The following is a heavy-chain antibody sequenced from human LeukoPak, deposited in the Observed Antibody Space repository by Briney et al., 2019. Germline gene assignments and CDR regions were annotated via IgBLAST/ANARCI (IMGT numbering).Heavy chain of an antibody. CDR3: AKDYPIPAL. V-gene: IGHV3-33*06. J-gene: IGHJ4*02. CDR1: GFTFSSYG. Sequence: HPGTSLRLSCAASGFTFSSYGMHWVRQAPGKGLEWVAVIWYDGTNKYYADSVKGRFTISRDNSKNTLYLQMNSLKAEDTAVYYCAKDYPIPALWGQGILVIVSS. CDR2: IWYDGTNK. D-gene: IGHD3-16*02.